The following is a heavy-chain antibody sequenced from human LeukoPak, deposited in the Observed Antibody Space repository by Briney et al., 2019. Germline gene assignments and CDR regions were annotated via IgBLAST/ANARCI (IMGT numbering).Heavy chain of an antibody. CDR3: ATVGRTTVTTPFDY. CDR1: GFTFSSYE. Sequence: PGGSLRLSCAASGFTFSSYEMNWVRQAPGKGLEWVSYISSGGSSIYYADSVWGRFTISRDNAKNSLYLQMNSLRAEDTAVYYCATVGRTTVTTPFDYWGQGTLVTVSS. V-gene: IGHV3-48*03. J-gene: IGHJ4*02. CDR2: ISSGGSSI. D-gene: IGHD4-17*01.